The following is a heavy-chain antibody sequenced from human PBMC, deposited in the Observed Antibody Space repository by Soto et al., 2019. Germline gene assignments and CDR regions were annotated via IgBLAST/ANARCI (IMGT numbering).Heavy chain of an antibody. J-gene: IGHJ4*02. CDR2: IYYSGST. V-gene: IGHV4-59*01. D-gene: IGHD3-16*02. Sequence: PSETLSLTCTVSGGSISSYYWSWIRQPPGKGLEWIGYIYYSGSTNYNPSLKSRVTISVDTSKNQFSLKMSSVTAADTSLYFCARALDDYVWGSYRYFDYWGQGTLVTVSS. CDR3: ARALDDYVWGSYRYFDY. CDR1: GGSISSYY.